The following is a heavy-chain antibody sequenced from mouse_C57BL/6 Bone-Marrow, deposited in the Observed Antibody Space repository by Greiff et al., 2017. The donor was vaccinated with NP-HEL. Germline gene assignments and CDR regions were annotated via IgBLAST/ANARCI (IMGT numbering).Heavy chain of an antibody. CDR3: ARIERDYGPGSYWYFDV. Sequence: QVTLKVSGPGILQPSQTLSLTCSFSGFSLSTFGMGVGWIRQPSGKGLVWLAHIWWDDDKYSNPALKRRLTISKDTSTNQVFFKIANADTADSATYYCARIERDYGPGSYWYFDVWGTGTTVTVSS. V-gene: IGHV8-8*01. CDR2: IWWDDDK. D-gene: IGHD2-4*01. J-gene: IGHJ1*03. CDR1: GFSLSTFGMG.